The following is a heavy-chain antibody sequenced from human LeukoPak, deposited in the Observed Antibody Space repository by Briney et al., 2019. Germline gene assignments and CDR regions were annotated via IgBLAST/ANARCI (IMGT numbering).Heavy chain of an antibody. Sequence: PSQTLSLTCTVSGGSINFGAYSWNWIRRPPGKGLEWLGYIYHTGNTYYNPSLKSRVTISVDRSKNQFSLRLTSVTAADTAVYYCARGFFDRGNPGSWFDPWGQGTLVTVSS. CDR3: ARGFFDRGNPGSWFDP. CDR2: IYHTGNT. J-gene: IGHJ5*02. V-gene: IGHV4-30-2*01. CDR1: GGSINFGAYS. D-gene: IGHD3-10*01.